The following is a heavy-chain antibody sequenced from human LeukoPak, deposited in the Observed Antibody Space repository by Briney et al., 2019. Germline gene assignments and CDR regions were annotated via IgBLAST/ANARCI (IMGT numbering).Heavy chain of an antibody. Sequence: PSETLSLTCTVSGGSISSGGYYWSWIRQHPGKGLEWIGYTYYSGSTYYNPSLKSRVTISVDTSKNQFSLKLSSVTAADTAVYYCARDSSSLNYYYGMDVWGQGTTVTVSS. V-gene: IGHV4-31*03. CDR3: ARDSSSLNYYYGMDV. CDR2: TYYSGST. J-gene: IGHJ6*02. D-gene: IGHD6-6*01. CDR1: GGSISSGGYY.